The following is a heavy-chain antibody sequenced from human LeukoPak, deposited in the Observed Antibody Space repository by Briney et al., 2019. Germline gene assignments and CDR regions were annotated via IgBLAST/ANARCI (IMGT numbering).Heavy chain of an antibody. Sequence: QPGGSLRLSCAASGFTFSSYTMNWVRQAPGKGLQWVSTVSASSNIHYSDSVKGRFTISRDNARNSLYLPMNSLRDEDTAVYYCARDGLHTAHFDYWGQGTLVTVSS. J-gene: IGHJ4*02. CDR2: VSASSNI. D-gene: IGHD5-18*01. V-gene: IGHV3-48*02. CDR3: ARDGLHTAHFDY. CDR1: GFTFSSYT.